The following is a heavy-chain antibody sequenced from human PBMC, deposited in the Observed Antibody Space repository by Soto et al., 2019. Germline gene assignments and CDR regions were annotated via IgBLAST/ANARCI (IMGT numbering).Heavy chain of an antibody. D-gene: IGHD6-19*01. CDR2: ISSSSSYT. J-gene: IGHJ4*02. CDR3: ARAEYSSGWYPDY. Sequence: GGSLRLSCAASGFTFSDYYMSWIRQAPGKGLEWVSYISSSSSYTNYADSVKGRFTISRDNAKNSLYLQMNSLRAEDTAVYYCARAEYSSGWYPDYWGQGTLVTVSS. V-gene: IGHV3-11*06. CDR1: GFTFSDYY.